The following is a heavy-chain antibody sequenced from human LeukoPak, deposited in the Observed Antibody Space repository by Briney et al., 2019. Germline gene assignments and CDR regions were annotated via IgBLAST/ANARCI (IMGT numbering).Heavy chain of an antibody. J-gene: IGHJ4*02. CDR1: GYIFASYG. V-gene: IGHV1-18*04. Sequence: ASVKVSCKASGYIFASYGISWVRQAPGQGLEWMGWISAYNGNTDYAQKFQGRVTMTTDTSTSTAYMEVRSLRSDDTAVYYCARAYRGSYYYYWGQGTLVTVSS. CDR3: ARAYRGSYYYY. D-gene: IGHD1-26*01. CDR2: ISAYNGNT.